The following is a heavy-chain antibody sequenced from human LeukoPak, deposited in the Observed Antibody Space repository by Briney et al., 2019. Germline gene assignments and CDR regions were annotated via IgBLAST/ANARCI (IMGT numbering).Heavy chain of an antibody. CDR1: GFTFSSYS. CDR2: ISNSGSYI. CDR3: ANHLACGSTSCPPFDY. D-gene: IGHD2-2*01. V-gene: IGHV3-21*01. J-gene: IGHJ4*02. Sequence: PGGSLRLSCAASGFTFSSYSMNWVRQAPGKGLEWVSSISNSGSYIYYADSVKGRFTISRDNAKNSLYLQMNSLRAEDTAVYYCANHLACGSTSCPPFDYWGQGTLVTVSS.